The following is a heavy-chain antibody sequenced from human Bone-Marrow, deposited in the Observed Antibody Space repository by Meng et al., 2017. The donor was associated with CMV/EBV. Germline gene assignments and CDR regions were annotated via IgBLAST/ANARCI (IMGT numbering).Heavy chain of an antibody. D-gene: IGHD2-2*01. CDR1: GYTFTSYG. V-gene: IGHV1-18*01. J-gene: IGHJ5*02. CDR3: ARLREYCSSTSCYFDWFDP. CDR2: ISAYNGNT. Sequence: ASVKVSCKASGYTFTSYGSSWVRQAPGQGLEWMGWISAYNGNTNYAQKLQGRVTMTTDTSTSTAYMELRSLRSDDTAVYYCARLREYCSSTSCYFDWFDPWGQGTLVTVSS.